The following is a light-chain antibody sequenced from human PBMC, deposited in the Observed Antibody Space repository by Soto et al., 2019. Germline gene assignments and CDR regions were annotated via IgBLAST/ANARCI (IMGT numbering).Light chain of an antibody. CDR2: RSS. J-gene: IGLJ3*02. CDR3: ATWDDSLSSGL. V-gene: IGLV1-47*01. CDR1: VSNLGSNY. Sequence: QAVVTQPPSASGTPGQRVTISCSGSVSNLGSNYVYWYQQLPGTAPRLLINRSSQPPSGVPARFSGSRSGTSASRAISGLRSEDEADYYCATWDDSLSSGLFGGGTKLTVL.